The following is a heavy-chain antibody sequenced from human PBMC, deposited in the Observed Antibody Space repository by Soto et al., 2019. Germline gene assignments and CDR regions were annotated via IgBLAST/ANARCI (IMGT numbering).Heavy chain of an antibody. J-gene: IGHJ4*02. Sequence: GESLKISCEASGYMFPIYHISWVRQMPGKGLEWVGKIDPSDSRTMYRPSSRARITISVDKSINTAYLEWGRLKASDTAMYYCARNASNGYLEFWGQGTQVTVSS. D-gene: IGHD2-8*01. V-gene: IGHV5-10-1*01. CDR2: IDPSDSRT. CDR1: GYMFPIYH. CDR3: ARNASNGYLEF.